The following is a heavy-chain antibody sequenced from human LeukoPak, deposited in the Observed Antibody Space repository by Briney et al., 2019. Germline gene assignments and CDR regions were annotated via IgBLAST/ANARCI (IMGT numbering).Heavy chain of an antibody. CDR2: INSNGNT. V-gene: IGHV4-4*07. J-gene: IGHJ6*02. CDR1: GGSISTYY. Sequence: SETLSLICTVSGGSISTYYWSWIRQPAGKGPEWIGRINSNGNTNYNPSLKSRVSMSVDTSKNHFSLNVSSVTAADTAVYYCARDRLGFRVDVWGEGTTVTVS. D-gene: IGHD3-10*01. CDR3: ARDRLGFRVDV.